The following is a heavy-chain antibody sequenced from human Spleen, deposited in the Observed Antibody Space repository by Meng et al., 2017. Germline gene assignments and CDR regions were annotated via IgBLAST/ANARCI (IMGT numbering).Heavy chain of an antibody. D-gene: IGHD7-27*01. CDR3: ARGPWGYFDL. J-gene: IGHJ2*01. CDR1: GGSFNGYY. Sequence: GSLRLSCAVYGGSFNGYYWTWFRQPPGKGLEWIGEINHRGSTDDNPSLKSRVTISVDKSKNQFSLKLSSLTAADTAVYYCARGPWGYFDLWGRGTLVTVSS. V-gene: IGHV4-34*01. CDR2: INHRGST.